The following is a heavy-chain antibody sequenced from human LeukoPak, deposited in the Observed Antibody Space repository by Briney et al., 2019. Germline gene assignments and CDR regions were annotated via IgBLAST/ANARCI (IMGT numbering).Heavy chain of an antibody. J-gene: IGHJ4*02. CDR2: ISAYNGNT. V-gene: IGHV1-18*01. CDR3: AKAHYSVAAAGMSDD. CDR1: GYTFTIYG. D-gene: IGHD6-13*01. Sequence: ASVKVSCKASGYTFTIYGINWVWQAPGQGLEWVGWISAYNGNTNYAQKVQGRVTMTTDTSTSTAYMELRSLRSDDTAVYYCAKAHYSVAAAGMSDDWGQGPLVTVSS.